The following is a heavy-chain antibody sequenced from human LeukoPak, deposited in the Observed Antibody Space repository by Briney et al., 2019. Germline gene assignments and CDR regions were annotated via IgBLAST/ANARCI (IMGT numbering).Heavy chain of an antibody. CDR2: IYHSGRT. CDR1: GYSISSGYC. V-gene: IGHV4-38-2*02. J-gene: IGHJ4*02. Sequence: SETLSLTCTVSGYSISSGYCWGWIRQPPGKGLEWIGSIYHSGRTSYNPSLKSRVTISVDTSKNQFSLKLSSVTAADTAVYYCARGNYFDYWGQGTLVTVSS. CDR3: ARGNYFDY.